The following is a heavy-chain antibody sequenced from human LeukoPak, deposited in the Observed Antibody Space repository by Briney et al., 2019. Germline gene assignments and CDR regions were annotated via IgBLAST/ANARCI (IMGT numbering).Heavy chain of an antibody. J-gene: IGHJ6*03. CDR2: IYYSGST. CDR1: GGSISSYY. V-gene: IGHV4-39*01. D-gene: IGHD2-8*01. Sequence: SETLSLTCTVSGGSISSYYWGWIRQPPGKGLEWIGSIYYSGSTYYNPSLKSRVTISVDTSKNQFSLKLTSVTAADTAVYYCAGVRDYYYYYMDVWGKGTTVTVSS. CDR3: AGVRDYYYYYMDV.